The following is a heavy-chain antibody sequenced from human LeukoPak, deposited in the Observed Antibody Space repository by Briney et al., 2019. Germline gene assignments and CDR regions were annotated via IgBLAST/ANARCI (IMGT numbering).Heavy chain of an antibody. D-gene: IGHD2-15*01. J-gene: IGHJ5*02. CDR1: GFTVSSDY. CDR3: ARDERFSKYCSGGSCYGNWFDP. CDR2: IYSGEST. V-gene: IGHV3-53*01. Sequence: HPGGSLRLSCAASGFTVSSDYMSWVRQAPGKGLEWVSVIYSGESTYYADSVKGRFTISRDNAKNSLYLQMNSLRDEDTAVYYCARDERFSKYCSGGSCYGNWFDPWGQGTLVTVSS.